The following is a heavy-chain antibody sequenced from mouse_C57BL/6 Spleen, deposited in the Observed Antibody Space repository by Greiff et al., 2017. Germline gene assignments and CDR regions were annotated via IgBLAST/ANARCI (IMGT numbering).Heavy chain of an antibody. CDR2: IYPGGGYT. V-gene: IGHV1-63*01. J-gene: IGHJ4*01. CDR1: GYTFTNYW. Sequence: VKLQESGAELVRPGTSVKMSCKASGYTFTNYWIGWAKQRPGHGLEWIGDIYPGGGYTNYNEKFKGKATLTADKSSSTAYMQFSSLTSEDSAIYYCARSTTVVAWDYWGQGTSVTVSS. D-gene: IGHD1-1*01. CDR3: ARSTTVVAWDY.